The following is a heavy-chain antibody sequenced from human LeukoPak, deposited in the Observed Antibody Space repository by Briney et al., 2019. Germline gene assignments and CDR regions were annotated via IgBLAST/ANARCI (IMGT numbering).Heavy chain of an antibody. V-gene: IGHV4-59*01. CDR2: IYYSGST. J-gene: IGHJ6*02. CDR1: GGSMSGYF. CDR3: ARDRQQRNYYYYYGMDV. D-gene: IGHD6-13*01. Sequence: SETLSLTCTVSGGSMSGYFWSWIRQPPGKGLEWIGYIYYSGSTNYNPSLKSRVTISVDTSKNQFSLKLSSVTAADTAVYYCARDRQQRNYYYYYGMDVWGQGTTVTVSS.